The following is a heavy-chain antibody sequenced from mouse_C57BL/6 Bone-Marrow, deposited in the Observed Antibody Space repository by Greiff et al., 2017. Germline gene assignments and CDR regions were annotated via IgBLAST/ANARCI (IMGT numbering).Heavy chain of an antibody. D-gene: IGHD4-1*01. CDR3: ARSLWDLFDY. Sequence: QVHVKQSGAELVRPGTSVKMSCKASGYTFPNYWIGWAKQRPGHGLEWIGDIYPGGGYTNYNEKFKGKATLTADKSSSTAYMQFSSLTSEDSAIYYCARSLWDLFDYWGQGTTLTVSS. V-gene: IGHV1-63*01. J-gene: IGHJ2*01. CDR1: GYTFPNYW. CDR2: IYPGGGYT.